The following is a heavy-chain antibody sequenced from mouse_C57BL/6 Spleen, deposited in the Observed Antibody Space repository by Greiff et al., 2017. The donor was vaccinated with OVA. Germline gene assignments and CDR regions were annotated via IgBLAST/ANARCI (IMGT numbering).Heavy chain of an antibody. CDR3: ARKAWDSLPSVAMDY. CDR2: IWTGGGT. J-gene: IGHJ4*01. Sequence: VHLVESGPGLVAPSQSLSITCTVSGFSLTSYAISWVRQPPGKGLEWLGVIWTGGGTNYNSALKSRLSISKDNSKSQVFLKMNSLQTDDTARYYCARKAWDSLPSVAMDYWGQGTSVTVSS. V-gene: IGHV2-9-1*01. CDR1: GFSLTSYA. D-gene: IGHD4-1*01.